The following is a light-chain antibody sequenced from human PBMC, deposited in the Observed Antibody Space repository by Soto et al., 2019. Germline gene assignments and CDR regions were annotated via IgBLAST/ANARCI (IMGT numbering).Light chain of an antibody. J-gene: IGKJ5*01. Sequence: DIQMTPSPSTLSASVGDRVTITCRASQSISSWLAWYQQKPGKAPKLLIYDASSLESGVPSRFSGSGSGTEFTLTISSLQPDDFATYYCQQSYSTPITFGQGTRL. CDR1: QSISSW. CDR2: DAS. CDR3: QQSYSTPIT. V-gene: IGKV1-5*01.